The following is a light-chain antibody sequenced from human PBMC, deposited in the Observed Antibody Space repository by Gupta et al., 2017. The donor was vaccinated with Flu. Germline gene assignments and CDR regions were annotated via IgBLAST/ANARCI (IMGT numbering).Light chain of an antibody. Sequence: QSVLAQPPSASGTPGQRVTISCSGRSSNIGSNTVNWYQQVPGTAPKLLIYGNNQRPSGVPDRFSGSKSGTSASLAISGLQSEDEADYYCAVWDDSLNGHYVFGTGTKVTVL. J-gene: IGLJ1*01. V-gene: IGLV1-44*01. CDR1: SSNIGSNT. CDR2: GNN. CDR3: AVWDDSLNGHYV.